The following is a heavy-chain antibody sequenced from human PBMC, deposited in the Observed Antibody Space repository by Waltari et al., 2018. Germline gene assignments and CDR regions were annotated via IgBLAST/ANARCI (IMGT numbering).Heavy chain of an antibody. J-gene: IGHJ6*02. D-gene: IGHD2-2*02. Sequence: QVQLQESGPGLVKPSETLSLTCAVSGYSISSGYYWGWIRQPPGKGLEGIGIIYHSGSTHYNPSLKSRVTISVDPPKTQFSLKLSSVTAADTAVYYCARDSRPPLYEKIPLYGMDVWGQGTTVTVSS. CDR3: ARDSRPPLYEKIPLYGMDV. CDR1: GYSISSGYY. CDR2: IYHSGST. V-gene: IGHV4-38-2*02.